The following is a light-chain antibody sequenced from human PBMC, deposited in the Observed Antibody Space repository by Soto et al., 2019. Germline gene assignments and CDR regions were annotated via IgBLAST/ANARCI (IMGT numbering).Light chain of an antibody. CDR1: QSLSSGY. V-gene: IGKV3-20*01. CDR2: DAS. J-gene: IGKJ1*01. Sequence: TQSPSTLSASVGDRVTLSCMASQSLSSGYLAWYQQKFGQAPRLLIYDASRRATGIPERFSGSGSGTDFTLTINRLEPEDFAVYYCQQYGSSPTFGLGTKVDIK. CDR3: QQYGSSPT.